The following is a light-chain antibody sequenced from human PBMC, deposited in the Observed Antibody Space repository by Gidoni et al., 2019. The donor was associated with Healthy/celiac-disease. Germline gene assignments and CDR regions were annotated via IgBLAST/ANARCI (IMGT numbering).Light chain of an antibody. V-gene: IGKV1-39*01. CDR1: QSISSY. CDR3: QRSYSTLWT. CDR2: AAS. J-gene: IGKJ1*01. Sequence: SQMTQTPSSLSASVGDRVTITCRASQSISSYLNWYQQKPGKAPKLLIYAASSLQSGVPSRFSGSGSGKDFTLTISSLQPEDFATYYCQRSYSTLWTFGEGTKVEIK.